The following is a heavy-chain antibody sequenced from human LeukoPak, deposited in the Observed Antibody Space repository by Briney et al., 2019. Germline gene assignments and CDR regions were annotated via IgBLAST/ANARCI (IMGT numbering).Heavy chain of an antibody. CDR2: IYHSGST. V-gene: IGHV4-30-2*01. J-gene: IGHJ4*02. D-gene: IGHD3-16*01. Sequence: SETLSLTCAVSGGSISSGGYSWSWIRQPPGKGLEWIGCIYHSGSTYYNPSLKSRVTISVDRSKNQFSLKLSSVTAADTAVYYCAREGESGYIFDYWGQGTLVTVSS. CDR3: AREGESGYIFDY. CDR1: GGSISSGGYS.